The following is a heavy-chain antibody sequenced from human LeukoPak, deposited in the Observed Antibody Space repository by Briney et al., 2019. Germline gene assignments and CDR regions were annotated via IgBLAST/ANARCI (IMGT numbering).Heavy chain of an antibody. V-gene: IGHV3-33*01. CDR1: GFTFSGYG. D-gene: IGHD2-21*02. CDR3: ARDLTLEYYFDS. Sequence: GGSLRLSCAASGFTFSGYGMHWVRQAPGKGLEWVAVIWHDGSNKYYAESVKGRFTISRDTSKNTLYLEMNSLRAEDTAMYYCARDLTLEYYFDSWGQGTLVTVSS. J-gene: IGHJ4*02. CDR2: IWHDGSNK.